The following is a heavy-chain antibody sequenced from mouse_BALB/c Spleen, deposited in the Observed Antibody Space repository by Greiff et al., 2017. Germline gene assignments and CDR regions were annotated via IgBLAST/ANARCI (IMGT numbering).Heavy chain of an antibody. CDR3: ARGGYYDYDVSAMDD. D-gene: IGHD2-4*01. Sequence: EVKLEESGGGLVKPGGSLKLSCAASGFTFSSYAMSWVRQTPEKRLEWVASISSGGSTYYPDSVKGRFTISRDNARNILYLQMSSLRSEDTAMYYCARGGYYDYDVSAMDDWGQGTSVTVSS. CDR2: ISSGGST. J-gene: IGHJ4*01. CDR1: GFTFSSYA. V-gene: IGHV5-6-5*01.